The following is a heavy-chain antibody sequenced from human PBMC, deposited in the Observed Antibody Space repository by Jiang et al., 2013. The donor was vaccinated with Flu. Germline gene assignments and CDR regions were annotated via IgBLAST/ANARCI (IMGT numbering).Heavy chain of an antibody. D-gene: IGHD2-8*01. CDR2: ISFSGGNT. J-gene: IGHJ4*02. V-gene: IGHV3-23*01. Sequence: GKGLEWVAGISFSGGNTYYADSVKGRFTISRDNSKNTLYLQMNSLRAEDTAVYYCAKAYCTNGVCYSWYFDYWGQGTLVTVSS. CDR3: AKAYCTNGVCYSWYFDY.